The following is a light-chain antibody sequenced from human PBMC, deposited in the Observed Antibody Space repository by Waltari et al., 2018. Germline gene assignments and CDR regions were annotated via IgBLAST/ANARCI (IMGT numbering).Light chain of an antibody. CDR1: QSIATD. CDR3: QQYNRWPPLT. V-gene: IGKV3D-15*01. J-gene: IGKJ4*01. Sequence: EVVMTLSPATLSVSPGDRATLSCRASQSIATDLAWYQHKPGQAPRLLIYHASTRATAIPTRFRGSGSGTDFTLTISGLQSEDSAVYYCQQYNRWPPLTFGGGTKVEI. CDR2: HAS.